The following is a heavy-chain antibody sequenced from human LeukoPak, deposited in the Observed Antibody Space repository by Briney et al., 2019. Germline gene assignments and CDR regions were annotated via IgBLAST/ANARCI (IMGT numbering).Heavy chain of an antibody. J-gene: IGHJ4*02. CDR1: GFTMASHA. CDR3: ARDVMPTVTSGGYFFDS. D-gene: IGHD5-12*01. CDR2: ISGSDGTT. Sequence: GGSLRPSCAASGFTMASHALSWVRQVPGKGLEWVSAISGSDGTTHYADSVKGRLTISRDSSKHTLYLQMNSLRAEDTALYYCARDVMPTVTSGGYFFDSWGQGTLVIVSS. V-gene: IGHV3-23*01.